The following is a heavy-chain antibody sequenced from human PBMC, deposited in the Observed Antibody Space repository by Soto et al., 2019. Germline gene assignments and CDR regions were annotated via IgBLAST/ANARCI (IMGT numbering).Heavy chain of an antibody. CDR3: ARNRPETKYGY. CDR2: IYSVGST. J-gene: IGHJ4*02. Sequence: EVQLVESGGGLVQPGASLRLSCAASGVTVSNNYMSWVRQAPGKGLEWVSVIYSVGSTSYADSMKGRFTISRDNSKNMVYLQMNSLRAEDTAVYYCARNRPETKYGYWGQGTLVTVSS. D-gene: IGHD4-17*01. V-gene: IGHV3-66*01. CDR1: GVTVSNNY.